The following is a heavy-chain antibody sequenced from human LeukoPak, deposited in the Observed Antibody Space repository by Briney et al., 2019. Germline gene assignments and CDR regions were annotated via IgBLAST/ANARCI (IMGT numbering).Heavy chain of an antibody. CDR2: IRYDGSNK. D-gene: IGHD4-11*01. J-gene: IGHJ5*02. CDR1: GFTFSSYG. Sequence: QTGGSLRLSCAASGFTFSSYGMHWVRQAPGKGLEWVAFIRYDGSNKYYADSVKGRFTISRDNSRNTLYLQMNSLRAEDTAVYYCAKDLSTVTEWFDPWGRGTLVTVSS. V-gene: IGHV3-30*02. CDR3: AKDLSTVTEWFDP.